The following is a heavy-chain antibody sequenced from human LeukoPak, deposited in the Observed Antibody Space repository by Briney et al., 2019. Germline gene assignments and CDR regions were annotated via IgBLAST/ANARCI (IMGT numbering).Heavy chain of an antibody. CDR3: AKAFGTNGYYQLPIDF. D-gene: IGHD3-22*01. J-gene: IGHJ4*02. Sequence: GGSLRLSCAASGFTFSSNAMTWVRQAPGKGLECVSAITGTTGTGGPPYCADSVKGRFTISRDNFRNTLYLQLNDLRAEDTAIYYCAKAFGTNGYYQLPIDFWGQGTLVTVSS. V-gene: IGHV3-23*01. CDR2: ITGTTGTGGPP. CDR1: GFTFSSNA.